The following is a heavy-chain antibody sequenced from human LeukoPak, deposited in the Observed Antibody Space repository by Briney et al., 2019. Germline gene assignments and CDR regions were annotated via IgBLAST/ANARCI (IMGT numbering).Heavy chain of an antibody. D-gene: IGHD6-25*01. CDR2: ISGSGGRST. J-gene: IGHJ4*02. V-gene: IGHV3-23*01. CDR3: AKKVSGYSDFGQLDY. CDR1: GFSFSSYV. Sequence: GGSLRLSCAASGFSFSSYVMSWVRQAPGKGLEWVSTISGSGGRSTKYADSVKGRFTISRDNSKNTVYLQMNSLRAEDTAAYFCAKKVSGYSDFGQLDYWGQGTLVTVSS.